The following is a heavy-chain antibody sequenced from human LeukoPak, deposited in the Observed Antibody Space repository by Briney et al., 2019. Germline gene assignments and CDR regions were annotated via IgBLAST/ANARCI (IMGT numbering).Heavy chain of an antibody. J-gene: IGHJ3*02. Sequence: PGGSLRLSCAASGFTFSSYAMSWIRQPAGKGLEWIGRIYTSGSTNYNPSLKSRVTMSVDTSKNQFSLKLSSVTAADTAVYYCARVHDSSGYRGAFDIWGQGTMVTVSS. CDR1: GFTFSSYA. CDR3: ARVHDSSGYRGAFDI. V-gene: IGHV4-4*07. CDR2: IYTSGST. D-gene: IGHD3-22*01.